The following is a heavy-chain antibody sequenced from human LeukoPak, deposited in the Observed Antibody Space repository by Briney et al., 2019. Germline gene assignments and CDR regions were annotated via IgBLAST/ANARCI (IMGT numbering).Heavy chain of an antibody. V-gene: IGHV1-46*01. CDR3: ESRGICSSTSCYWLGAFDI. Sequence: ASVTVSCKASVYTFTSYYMHWVRQAPGQGGEGVGIINPRRGSTSDAQQFQGRVTLTRDPSTSTVYMELRSMGCEETAVYYGESRGICSSTSCYWLGAFDIWGQGTMVTVSS. J-gene: IGHJ3*02. CDR1: VYTFTSYY. CDR2: INPRRGST. D-gene: IGHD2-2*01.